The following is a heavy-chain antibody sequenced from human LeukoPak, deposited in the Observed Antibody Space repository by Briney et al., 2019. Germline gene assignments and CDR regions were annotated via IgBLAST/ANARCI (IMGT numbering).Heavy chain of an antibody. CDR3: ARRRIDSSGYYYYYYGMDV. D-gene: IGHD3-22*01. CDR1: GGSFSGYY. CDR2: INHSGST. Sequence: SETLSLTCAVYGGSFSGYYWSWIRQPPGKGLEWIGEINHSGSTNYNPSLKSRVTISVDTSKNQFSLKLSSVTAADTAVYYCARRRIDSSGYYYYYYGMDVWGQGTTVTVSS. J-gene: IGHJ6*02. V-gene: IGHV4-34*01.